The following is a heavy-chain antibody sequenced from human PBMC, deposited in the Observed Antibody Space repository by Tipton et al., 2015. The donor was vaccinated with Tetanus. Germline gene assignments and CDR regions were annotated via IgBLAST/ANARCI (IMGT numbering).Heavy chain of an antibody. Sequence: QVQLVQSGAEVKKPGSSVKVSCKASGGTFRNYALSWVRQAPGQGLEWVGGITPIFGTTNSAQKFQGRVTMTTDTSTNTAYMELRSLRSDDTAVYYCARLVRQWLVPEDFWGQGTLVTVSS. CDR3: ARLVRQWLVPEDF. CDR1: GGTFRNYA. J-gene: IGHJ4*02. CDR2: ITPIFGTT. V-gene: IGHV1-69*06. D-gene: IGHD6-19*01.